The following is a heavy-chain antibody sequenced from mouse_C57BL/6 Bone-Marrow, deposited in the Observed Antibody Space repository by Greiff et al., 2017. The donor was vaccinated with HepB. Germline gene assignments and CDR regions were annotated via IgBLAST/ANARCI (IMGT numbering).Heavy chain of an antibody. CDR2: IYPGDGDT. Sequence: VKLMESGPELVKPGASVKISCKASGYAFSSSWMNWVKQRPGKGLEWIGRIYPGDGDTNYNGKFKGKATLTADKSSSTAYMQLSSLTSEDSAVYCCAKSWYYGLFDYWGQGTTLTVSS. J-gene: IGHJ2*01. CDR3: AKSWYYGLFDY. CDR1: GYAFSSSW. V-gene: IGHV1-82*01. D-gene: IGHD1-1*01.